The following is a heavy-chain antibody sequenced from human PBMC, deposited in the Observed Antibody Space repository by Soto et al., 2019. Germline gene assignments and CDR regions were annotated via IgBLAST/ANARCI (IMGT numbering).Heavy chain of an antibody. CDR3: ASWDRDPYSSSINFDY. CDR1: GGSISSSSYY. CDR2: IYYSGST. J-gene: IGHJ4*02. V-gene: IGHV4-39*01. Sequence: SETLSLTCTVSGGSISSSSYYWGWIRQPPGKGLEWIGSIYYSGSTYYNPSLKSRVTISVDTSKNQFSLKLSSVTAADTAVYYCASWDRDPYSSSINFDYWGQGTLVTVSS. D-gene: IGHD6-13*01.